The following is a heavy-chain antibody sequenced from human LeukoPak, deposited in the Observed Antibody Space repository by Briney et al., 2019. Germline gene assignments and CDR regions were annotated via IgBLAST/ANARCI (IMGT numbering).Heavy chain of an antibody. V-gene: IGHV3-49*03. CDR2: IRSKTYGGTS. CDR1: GFSFGDYA. Sequence: GGSLRLSCTTSGFSFGDYAVGWFRQAPGMGLEWLGFIRSKTYGGTSEYAASLKGRFTRSRDDSKSIAYLQMNSLKIEDTAVYYCGRAPLPVAWNWFDPWGQGTLVTVSS. CDR3: GRAPLPVAWNWFDP. D-gene: IGHD2-15*01. J-gene: IGHJ5*02.